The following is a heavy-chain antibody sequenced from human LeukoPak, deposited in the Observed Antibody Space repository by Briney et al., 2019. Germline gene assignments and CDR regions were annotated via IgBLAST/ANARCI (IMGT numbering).Heavy chain of an antibody. D-gene: IGHD2-2*01. Sequence: PSETLSLTCTVSGGSISSSSYYWGWIRQPPGKGLEWIGSIYYSGSTYYNPSLKSRVTISVDTSKNQFSLKLSSVTAADTAVYYCARGRRGYCSSTSCRNWFDPWGQGTLVTVSS. CDR3: ARGRRGYCSSTSCRNWFDP. J-gene: IGHJ5*02. CDR2: IYYSGST. CDR1: GGSISSSSYY. V-gene: IGHV4-39*07.